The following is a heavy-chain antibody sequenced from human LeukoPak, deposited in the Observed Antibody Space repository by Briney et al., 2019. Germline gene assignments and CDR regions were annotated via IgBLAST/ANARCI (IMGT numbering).Heavy chain of an antibody. CDR3: ATRRSEWDY. J-gene: IGHJ4*02. CDR1: GFTFSTYA. D-gene: IGHD3-3*01. V-gene: IGHV3-23*01. Sequence: PGGSLRLSCAGSGFTFSTYAMTWVRQAPGKGLEWVSAISGSGGSTYYADSVKGRFTISRDNSKNTLYLQMNSLRAEDTAVYYCATRRSEWDYWGQGTLVTVSS. CDR2: ISGSGGST.